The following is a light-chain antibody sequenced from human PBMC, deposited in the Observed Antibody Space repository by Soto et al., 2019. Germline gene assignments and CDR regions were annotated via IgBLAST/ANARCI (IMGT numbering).Light chain of an antibody. V-gene: IGLV2-14*01. CDR2: DVS. Sequence: QSVLTQPASVSGSPGQSITISCTGTSSDVGGYNYVSWYQQHPGKAPQLMIYDVSNRPSGVSNRFSGSKSGNTASLTISGLQAEDEADYYCSSYTSSSTLGVVFGGGTKLTVL. J-gene: IGLJ2*01. CDR1: SSDVGGYNY. CDR3: SSYTSSSTLGVV.